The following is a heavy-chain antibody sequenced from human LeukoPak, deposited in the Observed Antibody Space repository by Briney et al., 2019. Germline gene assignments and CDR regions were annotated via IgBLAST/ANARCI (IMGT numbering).Heavy chain of an antibody. D-gene: IGHD3-22*01. CDR3: AKDLSITMIVVVEGGGFDY. V-gene: IGHV3-30*18. CDR2: ISYDGSNK. CDR1: GFTFSRHG. Sequence: GRSLRLSCAASGFTFSRHGMHWVRQAPGKGLEWVAVISYDGSNKHYADSVKGRFTISRDNSKNTLYLQMNSLRAEDTAVYYCAKDLSITMIVVVEGGGFDYWGQGTLVTVSS. J-gene: IGHJ4*02.